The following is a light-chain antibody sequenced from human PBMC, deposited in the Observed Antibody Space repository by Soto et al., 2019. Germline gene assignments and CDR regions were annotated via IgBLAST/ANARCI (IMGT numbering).Light chain of an antibody. V-gene: IGLV2-11*01. J-gene: IGLJ1*01. CDR3: CADAGSYTYG. CDR1: SSDVGGYNY. Sequence: QSALTQPRSVSGSPGQSVTISCTGTSSDVGGYNYVSWYQQHPGKAPKLMIYDVSKRPSGVPDLFSGSKSGNTAPLTLSGLQAEDDADYYCCADAGSYTYGFGTGTKVNVL. CDR2: DVS.